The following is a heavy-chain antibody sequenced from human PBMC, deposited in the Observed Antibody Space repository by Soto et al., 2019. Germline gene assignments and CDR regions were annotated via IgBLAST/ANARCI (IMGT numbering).Heavy chain of an antibody. Sequence: EVQLLESGGGLVQPGGSLRLSCAASGFTFNSYTMSWVRQAPGKGLEWVSSISGSGGTTYYADSVKGRFTISRDNSKNTLYLEMNTPRAEETAVYYCERFGIATPGGLDYWGQGTLVTVSS. CDR1: GFTFNSYT. J-gene: IGHJ4*02. D-gene: IGHD6-6*01. CDR2: ISGSGGTT. CDR3: ERFGIATPGGLDY. V-gene: IGHV3-23*01.